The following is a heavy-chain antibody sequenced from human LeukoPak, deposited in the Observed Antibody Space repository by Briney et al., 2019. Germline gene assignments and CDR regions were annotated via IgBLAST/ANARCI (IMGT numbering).Heavy chain of an antibody. J-gene: IGHJ4*02. V-gene: IGHV3-23*01. CDR1: GIAFDKDA. D-gene: IGHD5-24*01. CDR3: ANFKGKDGIKDHFDY. Sequence: PGGSLRLSCAAFGIAFDKDAMSWVRQAPGKGLEWVSTISHSGGATHYADSVKGRFTISRDNSKNTVSLQMSSLRVEDTAVYYCANFKGKDGIKDHFDYWGQGTLVTVSS. CDR2: ISHSGGAT.